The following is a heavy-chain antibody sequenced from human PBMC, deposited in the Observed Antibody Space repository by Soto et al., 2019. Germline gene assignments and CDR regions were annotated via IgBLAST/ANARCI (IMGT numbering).Heavy chain of an antibody. CDR3: ARDPNYDFWSGYYFSYYGMDV. V-gene: IGHV4-39*02. CDR1: GGSISSSSYY. Sequence: SETLSLTCTVSGGSISSSSYYWGWIRQPPGKGLEWIGSIYYSGSTYYNPSLKSRVTISVDTSKNQFSLKLSSVTAADTAVYYCARDPNYDFWSGYYFSYYGMDVWGQGTTVTGLL. D-gene: IGHD3-3*01. CDR2: IYYSGST. J-gene: IGHJ6*02.